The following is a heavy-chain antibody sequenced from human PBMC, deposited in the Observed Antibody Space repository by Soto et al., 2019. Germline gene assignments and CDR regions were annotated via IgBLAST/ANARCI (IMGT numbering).Heavy chain of an antibody. Sequence: QLHLVQSGAVVKKPGASVTVSCSASGYPVTAYYMHWVRQAPGRGLEWMGGINPATGAAKYTQTFQGRVTMTRDTSPSTVFMELSGPTSEDTAVFYCARGGGVGVAGSAAFDMWGQGTVVTVSS. D-gene: IGHD3-3*01. J-gene: IGHJ3*02. CDR3: ARGGGVGVAGSAAFDM. CDR1: GYPVTAYY. V-gene: IGHV1-2*02. CDR2: INPATGAA.